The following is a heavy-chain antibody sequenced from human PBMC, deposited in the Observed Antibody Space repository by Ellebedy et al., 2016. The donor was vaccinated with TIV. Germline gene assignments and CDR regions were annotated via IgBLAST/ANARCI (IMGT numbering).Heavy chain of an antibody. D-gene: IGHD5-12*01. J-gene: IGHJ3*02. CDR2: INHSGST. CDR3: ARGLPYSGYEARIGAFDI. CDR1: GGSFSGYY. Sequence: SETLSLXXAVYGGSFSGYYWSWIRQPPGKGLEWIGEINHSGSTNYNPSLKSRVTISVDTSKNQFSLKLSSVTAADTAVYYCARGLPYSGYEARIGAFDIWGQGTMVTVSS. V-gene: IGHV4-34*01.